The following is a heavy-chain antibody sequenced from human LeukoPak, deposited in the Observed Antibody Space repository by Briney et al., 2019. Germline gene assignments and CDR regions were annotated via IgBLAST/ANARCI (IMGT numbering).Heavy chain of an antibody. CDR2: INTNTGNP. J-gene: IGHJ4*02. CDR3: ARVTESYGDSLFDY. Sequence: EASVKVSCKASGYTFTSYAMNWVRQAPGQGLEWMGWINTNTGNPTYAQGFTGRFVFSLDTSVSTAYLQISSLKAEDTAVYYCARVTESYGDSLFDYWGQGTLVTVSS. CDR1: GYTFTSYA. D-gene: IGHD4-17*01. V-gene: IGHV7-4-1*02.